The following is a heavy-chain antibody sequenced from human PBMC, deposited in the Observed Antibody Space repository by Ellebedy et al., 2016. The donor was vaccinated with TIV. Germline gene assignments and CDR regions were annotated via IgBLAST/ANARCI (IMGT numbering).Heavy chain of an antibody. V-gene: IGHV3-21*01. D-gene: IGHD3-10*01. CDR1: GFTFSSYP. Sequence: PGGSLRLSCVASGFTFSSYPMNWVRQAPGKGLEWVSSITSTSSLIYYADSLKGRFTISRDNAKNSLYLQMKSLKAEDTAVYYCARDQGWAYPGSTRFDYWGQGTLVTVSS. CDR3: ARDQGWAYPGSTRFDY. CDR2: ITSTSSLI. J-gene: IGHJ4*03.